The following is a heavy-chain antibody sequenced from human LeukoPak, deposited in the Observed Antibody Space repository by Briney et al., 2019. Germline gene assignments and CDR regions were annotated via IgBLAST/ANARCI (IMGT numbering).Heavy chain of an antibody. D-gene: IGHD1-7*01. V-gene: IGHV1-8*01. Sequence: GASVKVSCKASGYTFTSYDINWVRQATGQGLEWMGWMNPNTGNRGYAQKFQGRVTMTRNTSISTAYMELSSLRSEDTAVYYCARTGTPNEDNWFDPWGQGTLVTVSS. J-gene: IGHJ5*02. CDR2: MNPNTGNR. CDR3: ARTGTPNEDNWFDP. CDR1: GYTFTSYD.